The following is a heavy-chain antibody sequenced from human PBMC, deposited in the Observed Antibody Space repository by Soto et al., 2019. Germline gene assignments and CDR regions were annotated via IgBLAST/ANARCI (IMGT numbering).Heavy chain of an antibody. Sequence: GESLKISCKGSGYSFTSYWIGWVRQMPGKGLEWMGIIYPGDSDTRYSPSFQGQVTISADKSISTAYLQWSSLKASDTAMYYCARHTSSSRLYYCCYGMDVWGQGTTVTVSS. J-gene: IGHJ6*02. D-gene: IGHD6-13*01. V-gene: IGHV5-51*01. CDR1: GYSFTSYW. CDR2: IYPGDSDT. CDR3: ARHTSSSRLYYCCYGMDV.